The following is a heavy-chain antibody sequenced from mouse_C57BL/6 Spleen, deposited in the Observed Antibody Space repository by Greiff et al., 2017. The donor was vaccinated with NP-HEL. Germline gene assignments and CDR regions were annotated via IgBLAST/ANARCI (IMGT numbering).Heavy chain of an antibody. J-gene: IGHJ2*01. D-gene: IGHD2-3*01. V-gene: IGHV10-1*01. CDR1: GFSFNTYA. Sequence: EAGGGLVQPKGSLKLSCAASGFSFNTYAMNWVRQAPGKGLEWVARIRSKSNNYATYYADSVKDRFTISRDDAESILYLQMNNLKTEDTAMYYCVRHAADGYLYYFDYWGQGTTLTVSS. CDR2: IRSKSNNYAT. CDR3: VRHAADGYLYYFDY.